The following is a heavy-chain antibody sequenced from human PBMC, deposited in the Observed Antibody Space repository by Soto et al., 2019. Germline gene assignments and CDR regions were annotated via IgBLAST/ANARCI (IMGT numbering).Heavy chain of an antibody. D-gene: IGHD2-21*01. CDR2: INHSGST. CDR1: GGSFSGYY. V-gene: IGHV4-34*01. CDR3: ARDCSGDCMGYFDY. J-gene: IGHJ4*02. Sequence: SETLSLTCAVYGGSFSGYYWSWIRQPPGKGLEWIGEINHSGSTNYNPSLKSRVTISVDTSKNQFSLKLSSVTAEDTAVYYCARDCSGDCMGYFDYWGQGTLVTVSS.